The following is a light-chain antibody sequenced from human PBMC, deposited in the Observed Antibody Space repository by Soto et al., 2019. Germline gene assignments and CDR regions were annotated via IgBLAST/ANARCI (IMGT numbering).Light chain of an antibody. Sequence: QSALTQPPSASGSPGQSVAIYCSGTSSDVGGYNYVSWYQQHPGKAPKLMIYDVNKRPSGVPDRFSGSKSGNTASLTVSGLQAEDEADYYCISYAGSNKPAFGGGTKLTVL. V-gene: IGLV2-8*01. CDR2: DVN. CDR3: ISYAGSNKPA. J-gene: IGLJ2*01. CDR1: SSDVGGYNY.